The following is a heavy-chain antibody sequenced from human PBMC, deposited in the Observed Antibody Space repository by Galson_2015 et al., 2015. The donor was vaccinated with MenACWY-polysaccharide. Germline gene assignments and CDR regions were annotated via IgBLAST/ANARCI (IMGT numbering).Heavy chain of an antibody. CDR3: ARSSVVVVTDTTGLDY. V-gene: IGHV3-33*01. Sequence: SLRLSCAASGFTFSRYGMHWVRQGPGKGLEWVAVIWSDGSNKNYADSVKGRFTISRDNSKNTLYLQMNSLRAEDTAVYYCARSSVVVVTDTTGLDYWGQGTLVTVSS. D-gene: IGHD2-15*01. CDR1: GFTFSRYG. CDR2: IWSDGSNK. J-gene: IGHJ4*02.